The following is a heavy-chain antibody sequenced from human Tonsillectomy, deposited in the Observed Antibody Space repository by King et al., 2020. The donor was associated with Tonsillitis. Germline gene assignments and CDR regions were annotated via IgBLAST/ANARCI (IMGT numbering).Heavy chain of an antibody. CDR3: ARLTGTALDY. V-gene: IGHV3-30*04. D-gene: IGHD1-1*01. J-gene: IGHJ4*02. CDR2: ISYDGSKT. Sequence: VQLVESGGGVVQPGRSLRLSCAASGFTISSYRIHWVRQAPGKGLEWVAVISYDGSKTDYADSVKGRFTISRDNSKNTLYLQVNSLRPEDTAIYYCARLTGTALDYWGQGTLVTVSS. CDR1: GFTISSYR.